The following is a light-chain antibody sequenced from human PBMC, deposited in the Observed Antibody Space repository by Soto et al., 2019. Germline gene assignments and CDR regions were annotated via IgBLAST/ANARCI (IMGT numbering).Light chain of an antibody. J-gene: IGKJ4*01. CDR2: GVS. CDR1: RRGRSR. CDR3: RQNSDWPLT. Sequence: VLTPSPATLPLSPAVTATLSCRASRRGRSRLAWFQQKPGEAARLLMYGVSTRAKGGADWFSGGGAGEEVTPISSSPQSEDDAVYYCRQNSDWPLTFGGGTKVDIK. V-gene: IGKV3D-15*01.